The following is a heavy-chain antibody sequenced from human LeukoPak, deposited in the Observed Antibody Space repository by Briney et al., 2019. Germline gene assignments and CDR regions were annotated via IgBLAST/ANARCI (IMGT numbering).Heavy chain of an antibody. D-gene: IGHD7-27*01. CDR1: GFTFSSNW. V-gene: IGHV3-7*01. J-gene: IGHJ4*02. CDR2: IKPDGSAQ. Sequence: GGSPRLSCATSGFTFSSNWMSWVRHVPGRGLDWVANIKPDGSAQYYAASVKGRFTVSRDNAKNSLYLQMNSLRVENTAVYYCAREAWGYYFDYWGQGTLVTVSS. CDR3: AREAWGYYFDY.